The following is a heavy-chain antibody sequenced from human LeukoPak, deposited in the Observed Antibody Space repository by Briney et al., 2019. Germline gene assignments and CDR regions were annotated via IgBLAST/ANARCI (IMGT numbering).Heavy chain of an antibody. CDR2: IYYSGST. V-gene: IGHV4-59*01. J-gene: IGHJ6*03. CDR1: GGSISGFH. Sequence: PSETLSLTCTVSGGSISGFHWSWIRQPPGKGLEWIGYIYYSGSTDYNPSLNSRVTISLDTSKKQFSLKMSSVTAADTAVYYCARDLSYCSSTSCYGYIDVWGKGTTVTVS. CDR3: ARDLSYCSSTSCYGYIDV. D-gene: IGHD2-2*01.